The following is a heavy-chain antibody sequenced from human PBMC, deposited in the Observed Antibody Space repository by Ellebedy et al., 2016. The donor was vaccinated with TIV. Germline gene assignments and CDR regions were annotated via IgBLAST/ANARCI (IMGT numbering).Heavy chain of an antibody. CDR3: ASIFGVAYGMDV. V-gene: IGHV4-31*03. D-gene: IGHD3-3*02. CDR2: IYYSGST. Sequence: MPSETLSLTCTVSGGSISSGGYYWSWIRQHPGKGLEWIGYIYYSGSTYYNPSLKSRVTISVDTSKNQFSLKLSSVTAADTAVYYCASIFGVAYGMDVWGQGTTVTVSS. J-gene: IGHJ6*02. CDR1: GGSISSGGYY.